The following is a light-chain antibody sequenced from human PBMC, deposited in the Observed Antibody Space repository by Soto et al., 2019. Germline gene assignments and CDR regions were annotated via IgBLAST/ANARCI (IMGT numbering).Light chain of an antibody. CDR3: SSYTSSSTL. CDR2: DVT. V-gene: IGLV2-14*03. CDR1: NIDVGAYNY. J-gene: IGLJ1*01. Sequence: QSVLAQPASVSGSPGQSITIPFPGTNIDVGAYNYVSWYQHHPGKAPKLIIYDVTNRPSGVSNRFSGSKSGNTASLIISGLQADDEADYYCSSYTSSSTLFGIGTKVTVL.